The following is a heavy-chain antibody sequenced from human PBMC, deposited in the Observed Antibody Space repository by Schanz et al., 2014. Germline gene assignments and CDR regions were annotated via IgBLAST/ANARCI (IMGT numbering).Heavy chain of an antibody. J-gene: IGHJ4*02. Sequence: QLHLQESGPGLAKPSETLSLICSVSGGSISTSSRYWGWIRQSPGKGLEWLGSLYYPGKTHYNPSPKVKVPISLDPPKTQFSLNLTSVTAADTAVYYCVRHGNYEFWHGPTPQFENWGQGTLVTVS. CDR3: VRHGNYEFWHGPTPQFEN. V-gene: IGHV4-39*01. CDR1: GGSISTSSRY. CDR2: LYYPGKT. D-gene: IGHD3-3*01.